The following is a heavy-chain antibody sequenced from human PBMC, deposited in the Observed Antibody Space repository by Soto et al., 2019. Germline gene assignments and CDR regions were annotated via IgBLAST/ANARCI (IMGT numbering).Heavy chain of an antibody. CDR3: ARDGYSSGWYLY. CDR2: ISAYNVNT. V-gene: IGHV1-18*01. J-gene: IGHJ4*02. CDR1: GDTFTSYG. D-gene: IGHD6-19*01. Sequence: ASVKVSCEACGDTFTSYGISWVRQAPGQGLEWMGWISAYNVNTNYAQKLQGRVTMTTDTSASTAYMELRSLTSGDTAVYYCARDGYSSGWYLYWGQGTLVTVSS.